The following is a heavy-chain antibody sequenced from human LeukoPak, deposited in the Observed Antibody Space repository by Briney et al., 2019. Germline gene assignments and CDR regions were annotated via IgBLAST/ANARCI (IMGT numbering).Heavy chain of an antibody. V-gene: IGHV4-59*01. CDR2: IYYSGST. D-gene: IGHD6-13*01. CDR1: GGSISSYY. Sequence: PSETLSLTCTVSGGSISSYYWSWIRQPPGKGLEWIGYIYYSGSTNYNPSLKSRVTISVDTSKNQFSLKLSSVTAADTAVYYCARADWGIAAAGTLYYFDCWGQGTLVTVSS. J-gene: IGHJ4*02. CDR3: ARADWGIAAAGTLYYFDC.